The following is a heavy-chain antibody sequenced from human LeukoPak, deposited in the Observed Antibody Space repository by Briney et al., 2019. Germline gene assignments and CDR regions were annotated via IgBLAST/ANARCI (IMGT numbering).Heavy chain of an antibody. CDR2: IYSGGST. CDR3: ARDGSPLYDAFDI. J-gene: IGHJ3*02. D-gene: IGHD2-15*01. V-gene: IGHV3-53*01. Sequence: GGSLRLSCAASGFTVSSNYMSWVRQAPGKGLEWVSVIYSGGSTYYADSVKSRFTISRDNSKNTLYLQMNSLRAEDTAVYYCARDGSPLYDAFDIWGQGTMVTVSS. CDR1: GFTVSSNY.